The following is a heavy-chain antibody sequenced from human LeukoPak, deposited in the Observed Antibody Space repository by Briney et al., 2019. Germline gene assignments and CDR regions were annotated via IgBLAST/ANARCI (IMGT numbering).Heavy chain of an antibody. D-gene: IGHD3-22*01. CDR1: GFAFSDFW. V-gene: IGHV3-23*01. CDR2: ISGSGGGT. CDR3: AKRGVVIRVILVGFHKEAYYFDS. J-gene: IGHJ4*02. Sequence: GGSLRLSCAASGFAFSDFWMSWVRQAPGKGLQWVAGISGSGGGTSYADSVKGRFTISRDNPKNTLYLQMNSLRAEDTAVYFCAKRGVVIRVILVGFHKEAYYFDSWGQGALVTVSS.